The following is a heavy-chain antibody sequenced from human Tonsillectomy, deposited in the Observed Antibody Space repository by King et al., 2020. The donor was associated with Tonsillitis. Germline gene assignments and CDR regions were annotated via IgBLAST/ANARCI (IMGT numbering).Heavy chain of an antibody. CDR3: ARSSIAAAGDYYFYYYMDV. CDR1: GGSFSGYY. J-gene: IGHJ6*03. Sequence: VQLQQWGAGLLKPSETLSLTCAVYGGSFSGYYWSWLRQPPGMGLECIGEINHSGSTNYNPSLKSRVTISVDTSKNQFSLNLSSVTAADTAVYYCARSSIAAAGDYYFYYYMDVWGKGTTVTVSS. V-gene: IGHV4-34*01. D-gene: IGHD6-13*01. CDR2: INHSGST.